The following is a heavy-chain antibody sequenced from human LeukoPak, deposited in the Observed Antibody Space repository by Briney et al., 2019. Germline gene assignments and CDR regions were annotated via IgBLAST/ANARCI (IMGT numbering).Heavy chain of an antibody. CDR3: ARREYGSGSYYNGWGLFDY. Sequence: GESLKISCKGSGYSFTTYWIGWVRQMPGKGLEWMGIIYPGDSDTRYSPSFQGQVTISADKSISTAYLQWSSLKASDTAMYFCARREYGSGSYYNGWGLFDYWGQGTLVAVSS. J-gene: IGHJ4*02. V-gene: IGHV5-51*01. CDR1: GYSFTTYW. CDR2: IYPGDSDT. D-gene: IGHD3-10*01.